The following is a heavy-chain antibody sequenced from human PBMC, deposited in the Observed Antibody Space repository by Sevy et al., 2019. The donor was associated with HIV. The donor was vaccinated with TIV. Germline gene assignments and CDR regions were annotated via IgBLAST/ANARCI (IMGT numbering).Heavy chain of an antibody. CDR1: GFSLNNYW. CDR2: INSGGGST. Sequence: GSLRLSCAASGFSLNNYWMNWVRQAPGKGLEWVSTINSGGGSTYYADSVKGRFTISRDNSQNTLDLQMNSLRAEDTAVYYCAKDVVGGYYDSSGYSDHWGQGTLVTVSS. CDR3: AKDVVGGYYDSSGYSDH. V-gene: IGHV3-23*01. D-gene: IGHD3-22*01. J-gene: IGHJ4*02.